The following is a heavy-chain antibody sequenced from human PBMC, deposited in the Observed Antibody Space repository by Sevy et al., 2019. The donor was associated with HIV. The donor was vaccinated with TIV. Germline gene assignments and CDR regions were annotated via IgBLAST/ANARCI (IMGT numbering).Heavy chain of an antibody. Sequence: GGSLRLSCAASGFTFSSYSMNWVRQAPGKGLEWVSYISSSSSTIYYADSVKGRFTISRDNAKNSLYLQMSSLRAEDTAVYYCARGRELNYFDYWGQGTLVTVSS. D-gene: IGHD1-26*01. J-gene: IGHJ4*02. CDR3: ARGRELNYFDY. CDR2: ISSSSSTI. V-gene: IGHV3-48*01. CDR1: GFTFSSYS.